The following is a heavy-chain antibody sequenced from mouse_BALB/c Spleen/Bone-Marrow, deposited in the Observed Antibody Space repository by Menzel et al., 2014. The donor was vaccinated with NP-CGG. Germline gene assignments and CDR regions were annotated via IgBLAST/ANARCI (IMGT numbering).Heavy chain of an antibody. D-gene: IGHD4-1*01. CDR2: IHFSDNT. J-gene: IGHJ4*01. CDR3: ARGLGYNA. V-gene: IGHV3-1*02. CDR1: GHSITSCYS. Sequence: ELVSFLVKPCQSVSVTGTVIGHSITSCYSRHWIRQFSGNKLEWMGYIHFSDNTKYKPCLKSRISITRATSKDQFLVQLNSVTTEDKATCYCARGLGYNA.